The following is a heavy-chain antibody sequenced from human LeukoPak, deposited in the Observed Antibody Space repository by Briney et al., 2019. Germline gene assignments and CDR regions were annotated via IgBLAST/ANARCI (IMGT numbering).Heavy chain of an antibody. CDR3: ARDGYCSGGSCYSNYYGMDV. Sequence: GASVKVSCTASGGTFSSYAISWVRQAPGQGLERMGGIIPIFGTANYAQKFQGRVTITADESTSTAYMELSSLRSEDTAVYYCARDGYCSGGSCYSNYYGMDVWGQGTTVTVSS. D-gene: IGHD2-15*01. J-gene: IGHJ6*02. CDR1: GGTFSSYA. V-gene: IGHV1-69*13. CDR2: IIPIFGTA.